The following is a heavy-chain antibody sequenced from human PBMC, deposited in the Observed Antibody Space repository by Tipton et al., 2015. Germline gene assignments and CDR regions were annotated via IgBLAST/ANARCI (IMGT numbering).Heavy chain of an antibody. CDR2: ISGSGRST. Sequence: SLRLSCAASGFTFSSYAMNWVRQAPGKGLEWVSGISGSGRSTYYADSVKGRFIISRDNSKNTLYLQMYSLRAEDTAIYYCAKDLLMVYESEVWGQGTLVTVSS. J-gene: IGHJ4*02. CDR1: GFTFSSYA. D-gene: IGHD2-8*01. V-gene: IGHV3-23*01. CDR3: AKDLLMVYESEV.